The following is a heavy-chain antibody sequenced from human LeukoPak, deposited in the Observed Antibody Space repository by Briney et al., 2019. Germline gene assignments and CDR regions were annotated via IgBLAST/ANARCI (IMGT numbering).Heavy chain of an antibody. Sequence: SETLSLTCTVSGGSISSYYWSWIRQPAGKGLEWIGRIYTSGSTNYNPSLKSRVTMSVDTSKNQFSLKLSPVTAADTAVYYCARDAPYSGSPGFYYYYMDVWGKGTTVTVSS. J-gene: IGHJ6*03. CDR3: ARDAPYSGSPGFYYYYMDV. D-gene: IGHD1-26*01. V-gene: IGHV4-4*07. CDR2: IYTSGST. CDR1: GGSISSYY.